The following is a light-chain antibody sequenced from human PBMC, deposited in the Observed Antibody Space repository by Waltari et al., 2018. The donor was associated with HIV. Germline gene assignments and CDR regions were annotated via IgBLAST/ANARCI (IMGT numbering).Light chain of an antibody. J-gene: IGLJ1*01. CDR2: GNS. V-gene: IGLV1-40*01. CDR1: SSNLGAGYH. CDR3: QSHDSSLSGYV. Sequence: QSVLTPPPSVSGAPGQRVTISCTGSSSNLGAGYHVHWYQQLPGTAPKLLIYGNSNRPSGVPDRFSGSKSGTSASLAITGLQAEDEADYHCQSHDSSLSGYVFGTGTKVTVL.